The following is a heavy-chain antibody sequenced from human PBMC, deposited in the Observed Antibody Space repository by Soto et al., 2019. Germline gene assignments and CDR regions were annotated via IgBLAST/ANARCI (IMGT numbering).Heavy chain of an antibody. Sequence: ASVKVSCKASGYTFTGYYIHWVRQAPGQGLEWMGWINPNSGGTNYAQKFQGRVTMTRDTSISTAYMELSRLRSDDTAVYYCAREGHIVATMVYYYYYGMDVRGQGTTVTV. CDR3: AREGHIVATMVYYYYYGMDV. D-gene: IGHD5-12*01. CDR1: GYTFTGYY. CDR2: INPNSGGT. V-gene: IGHV1-2*02. J-gene: IGHJ6*02.